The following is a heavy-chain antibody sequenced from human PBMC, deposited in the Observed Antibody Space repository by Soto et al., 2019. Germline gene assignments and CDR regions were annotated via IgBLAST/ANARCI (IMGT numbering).Heavy chain of an antibody. CDR3: AGTGRISS. Sequence: QVQLVQSGPEVKKPGASVKVSCKASGYTFTDYYMQWVRQAPGQGLEWMGWINPNSGGTNSAPKFQGRVSMTRDTSISTAYLELSSLRSDDTAVYYCAGTGRISSWGQGTLVIVSS. CDR2: INPNSGGT. V-gene: IGHV1-2*02. J-gene: IGHJ4*02. CDR1: GYTFTDYY. D-gene: IGHD3-3*01.